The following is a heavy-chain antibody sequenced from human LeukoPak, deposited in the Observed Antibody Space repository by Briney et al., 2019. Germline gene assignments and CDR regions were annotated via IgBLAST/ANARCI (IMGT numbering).Heavy chain of an antibody. J-gene: IGHJ5*02. V-gene: IGHV4-61*05. CDR3: ARARDGHINNWFDP. CDR1: GGSISSSSAY. D-gene: IGHD5-24*01. Sequence: SETLSLTCTVSGGSISSSSAYWGWIRQPPGKGLEWIGYIYYSGSTNYNPSLKSRVTISVDTSKNQFSLKMSSVTAADTAVYYCARARDGHINNWFDPWGQGTLVTVSS. CDR2: IYYSGST.